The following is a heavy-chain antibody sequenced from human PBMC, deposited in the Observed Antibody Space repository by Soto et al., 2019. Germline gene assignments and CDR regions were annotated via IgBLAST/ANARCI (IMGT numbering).Heavy chain of an antibody. CDR1: GFSFSTYG. D-gene: IGHD4-17*01. J-gene: IGHJ4*02. Sequence: PGGSLRLSCAASGFSFSTYGMTWVRQAPGKGLEWVSYGGSGGSTYYADSVKGRFTISRDNSKNTLYLQMNSLRAEDTAVYYCARDRYGDYCVDYWGQGTLVTVSS. CDR2: GGSGGST. CDR3: ARDRYGDYCVDY. V-gene: IGHV3-23*01.